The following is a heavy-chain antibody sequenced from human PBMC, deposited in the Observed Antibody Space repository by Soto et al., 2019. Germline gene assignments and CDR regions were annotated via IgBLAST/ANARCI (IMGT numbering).Heavy chain of an antibody. CDR1: GFSLANYP. J-gene: IGHJ4*02. CDR3: AKGPHTNVGWPYYFES. Sequence: GGSLRLSCVASGFSLANYPMNWVRQTPGKGPEWISYSSPRGDTIYYADSVEGRFTISRDNARNSLSLHMSSLRDEDSALYYCAKGPHTNVGWPYYFESWGQGVPVTVSS. CDR2: SSPRGDTI. V-gene: IGHV3-48*02. D-gene: IGHD6-19*01.